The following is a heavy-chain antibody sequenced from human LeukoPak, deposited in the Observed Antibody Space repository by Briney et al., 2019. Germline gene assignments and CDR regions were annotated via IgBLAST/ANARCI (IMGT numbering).Heavy chain of an antibody. V-gene: IGHV3-23*01. D-gene: IGHD6-13*01. CDR3: AKADNQIAATGTVKD. Sequence: GGTLRLSCGASGFTFSSYAMSWVRQAPGKGLEWVSAISGSGGSTYYADSVKGRFTISRDNPKNTLYLQMNSLRAEDTAVYYCAKADNQIAATGTVKDWGQGTLVTVSS. CDR1: GFTFSSYA. J-gene: IGHJ4*02. CDR2: ISGSGGST.